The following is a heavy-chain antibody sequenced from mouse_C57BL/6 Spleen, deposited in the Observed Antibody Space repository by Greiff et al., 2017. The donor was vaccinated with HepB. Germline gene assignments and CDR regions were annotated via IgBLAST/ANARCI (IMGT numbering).Heavy chain of an antibody. D-gene: IGHD1-1*01. V-gene: IGHV6-6*01. Sequence: EVKLEESGGGLVQPGGSMKLSCAASGFTFSDAWMDWVRQSPEKGLEWVAEIRNKANNHATYYAESVKGRFTISRDDSKSSVSLEMNSSRAEDTGIYYCTRRGFYYYGSSYYYFDYWGQGTTLTVSS. CDR2: IRNKANNHAT. CDR3: TRRGFYYYGSSYYYFDY. CDR1: GFTFSDAW. J-gene: IGHJ2*01.